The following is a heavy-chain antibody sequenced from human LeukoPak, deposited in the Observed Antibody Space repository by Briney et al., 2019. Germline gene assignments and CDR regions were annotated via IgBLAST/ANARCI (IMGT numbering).Heavy chain of an antibody. Sequence: SVKVSCKASGYIFTRYDVNWVRQATGQGLEWMGWISAYNGNTNYAQKLQGRVTMTTDTSTSTAYMELRSLRSDDTAVYYCARERRGSSWLIDYWGQGTLVTVSS. CDR2: ISAYNGNT. CDR1: GYIFTRYD. J-gene: IGHJ4*02. D-gene: IGHD6-13*01. V-gene: IGHV1-18*01. CDR3: ARERRGSSWLIDY.